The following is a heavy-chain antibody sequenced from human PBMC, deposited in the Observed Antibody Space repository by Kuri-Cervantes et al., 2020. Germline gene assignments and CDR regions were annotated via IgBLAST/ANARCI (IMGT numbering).Heavy chain of an antibody. CDR2: IGAYNGNT. V-gene: IGHV1-18*01. CDR1: GYTFTSYA. Sequence: ASVKVSCKASGYTFTSYAMNWVRQAPGQGLEWMGWIGAYNGNTNYAQKLQGRVTMTTDTSTSTAYMELRSLRSDDTAVYYCARIGYCSSTSCYDYWGQGTLVTVSS. CDR3: ARIGYCSSTSCYDY. D-gene: IGHD2-2*01. J-gene: IGHJ4*02.